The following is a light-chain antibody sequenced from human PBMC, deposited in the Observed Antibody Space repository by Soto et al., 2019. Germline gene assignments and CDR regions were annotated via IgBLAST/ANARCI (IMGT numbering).Light chain of an antibody. CDR2: YDS. Sequence: SYELTQPPSVSVAPGKTARIPCGGDNIGNKDVHWYQQKPGQAPVLVIYYDSERPSGIPERFSGSNSGNTATLTISRVEAGDEADYYCQVWDNNSDHRGVFGGGTKVTVL. J-gene: IGLJ3*02. V-gene: IGLV3-21*04. CDR3: QVWDNNSDHRGV. CDR1: NIGNKD.